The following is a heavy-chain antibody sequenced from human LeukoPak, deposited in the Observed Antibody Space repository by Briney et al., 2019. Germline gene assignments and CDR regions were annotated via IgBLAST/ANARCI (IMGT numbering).Heavy chain of an antibody. CDR2: IRSKAYGGTT. CDR3: TRDEYYYDSSGYYYLD. CDR1: GFTFSSYA. D-gene: IGHD3-22*01. V-gene: IGHV3-49*04. Sequence: GGSLRLSCAASGFTFSSYAMSWVRQAPGKGLEWVGFIRSKAYGGTTEYAASVKGRFTISRDDSKSIAYLQMNSLKTEDTAVYYCTRDEYYYDSSGYYYLDWGQGALVTVSS. J-gene: IGHJ4*02.